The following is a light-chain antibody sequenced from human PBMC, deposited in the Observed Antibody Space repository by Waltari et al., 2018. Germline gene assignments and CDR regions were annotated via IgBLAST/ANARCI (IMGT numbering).Light chain of an antibody. CDR1: NLGDKY. CDR2: QDK. Sequence: SYELTQPPSVSVSPGQTASITCSGDNLGDKYVCWYQQKPGPSPVLVMYQDKKRPSGIPERFSGSNSGNTATLTIGGTQAADEADYYCQAWDNSFVLFGGGTKLTVL. CDR3: QAWDNSFVL. V-gene: IGLV3-1*01. J-gene: IGLJ2*01.